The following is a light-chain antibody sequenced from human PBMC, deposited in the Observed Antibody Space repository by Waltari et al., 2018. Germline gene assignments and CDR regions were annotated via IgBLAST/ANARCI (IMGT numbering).Light chain of an antibody. V-gene: IGLV1-40*01. CDR2: GNS. Sequence: QSVLTQPPSVSGAPGQRVTISCTGSSSNIGAGYDVHWYQQLPGTAPKLLIYGNSTRPSGVPDRCSGSKSGTSASLAITGLQAEDEADYYCQSYDSSLSGGVFGGGTKLTVL. J-gene: IGLJ2*01. CDR1: SSNIGAGYD. CDR3: QSYDSSLSGGV.